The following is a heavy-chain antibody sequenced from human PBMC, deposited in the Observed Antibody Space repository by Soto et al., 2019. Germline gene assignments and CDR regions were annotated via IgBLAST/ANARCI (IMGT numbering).Heavy chain of an antibody. CDR1: GLTFTTYA. Sequence: QVQLLESGGGVVQPGGSLRLSCAASGLTFTTYALRWVRQAPGKGLEWVALISSDGSDKYYADSVKGRFTVSRDFYKDTLSLQMNSLRPEDTAMHYCVRVGPSRIEVYDSSGYFDYWGQGTLVTVSS. V-gene: IGHV3-30-3*01. CDR3: VRVGPSRIEVYDSSGYFDY. J-gene: IGHJ4*02. D-gene: IGHD3-22*01. CDR2: ISSDGSDK.